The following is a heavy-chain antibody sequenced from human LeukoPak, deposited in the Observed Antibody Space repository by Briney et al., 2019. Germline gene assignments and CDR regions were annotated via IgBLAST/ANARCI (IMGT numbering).Heavy chain of an antibody. J-gene: IGHJ4*01. Sequence: PGGSLRLSCAASGFNFIDYSMNWVHQAPGKGLEWISYIGISSGNTKYADSVKGRFTISRDKARNSLYLQMNSLRVEDTAVYYCARDHRYAFDNWGHGTLVTVSS. CDR1: GFNFIDYS. V-gene: IGHV3-48*01. CDR2: IGISSGNT. D-gene: IGHD5-12*01. CDR3: ARDHRYAFDN.